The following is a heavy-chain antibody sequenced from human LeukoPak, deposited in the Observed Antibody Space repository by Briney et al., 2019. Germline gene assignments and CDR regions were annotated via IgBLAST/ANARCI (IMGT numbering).Heavy chain of an antibody. CDR3: AKAEWTDYYDSSGYYYN. Sequence: GGSLRLSCAASGFTFSNYAMSWVRLAPGKGLEWVSVISGGGGSTNYADSVKGRFTISRDNSKNTLYLQMNSLRAEDTAVYYCAKAEWTDYYDSSGYYYNWGRGTLVTVSS. CDR1: GFTFSNYA. D-gene: IGHD3-22*01. CDR2: ISGGGGST. V-gene: IGHV3-23*01. J-gene: IGHJ4*02.